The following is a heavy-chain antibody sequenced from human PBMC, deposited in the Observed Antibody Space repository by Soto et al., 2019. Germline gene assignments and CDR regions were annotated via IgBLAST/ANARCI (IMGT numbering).Heavy chain of an antibody. CDR1: GFTFSGSA. V-gene: IGHV3-73*01. CDR2: IRSKANSYAT. Sequence: EVQLVESGGGLVQPGGSLKLSCAASGFTFSGSAMHWVRQASGKGLEWVGRIRSKANSYATGYAASVKGRFTISRDDSKNTAYLQMHSLKTEDTAVYYCTSPRESIGYWGQGTLVSVSS. CDR3: TSPRESIGY. J-gene: IGHJ4*02. D-gene: IGHD1-26*01.